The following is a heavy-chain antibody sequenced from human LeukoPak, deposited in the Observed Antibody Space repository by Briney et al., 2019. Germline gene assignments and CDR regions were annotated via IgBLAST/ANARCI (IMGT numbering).Heavy chain of an antibody. D-gene: IGHD6-13*01. Sequence: PSETLSLTCTVFGDSISDYYWTWIRQPPGKGLEWIGRIQISENNNYNPSLKSRVTLSLDTSKNQFSLELTSVTAADTAMYYCARESVAAGTRWFDYWGQGTLVTVSS. CDR2: IQISENN. CDR1: GDSISDYY. J-gene: IGHJ4*02. V-gene: IGHV4-4*07. CDR3: ARESVAAGTRWFDY.